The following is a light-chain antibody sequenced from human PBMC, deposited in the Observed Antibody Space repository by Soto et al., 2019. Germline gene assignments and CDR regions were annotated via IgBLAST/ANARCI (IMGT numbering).Light chain of an antibody. CDR3: HQYNNWPPYT. V-gene: IGKV3-15*01. Sequence: EIVMTQSPATLSVFPGERATLSCRASQSVSTNLAWYQQKPGQAPRLLLYGASARATGIPARFSGSGSGTEFTLTISSLQSEDFAVYYCHQYNNWPPYTFGQATKLEIK. CDR1: QSVSTN. CDR2: GAS. J-gene: IGKJ2*01.